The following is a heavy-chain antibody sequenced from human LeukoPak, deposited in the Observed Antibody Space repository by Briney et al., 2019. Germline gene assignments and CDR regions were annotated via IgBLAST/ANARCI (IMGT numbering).Heavy chain of an antibody. CDR3: AKGAAIDH. CDR1: GFTFNNYA. J-gene: IGHJ4*02. V-gene: IGHV3-23*01. Sequence: GGSLRLFCAASGFTFNNYAMNWVRQAPGKGLEWVAAVTGPADTTYYADSVKGRFTISRDSFKDTVYLQMNRLGAEDTALYYCAKGAAIDHWGQGTLVTVSS. D-gene: IGHD5-24*01. CDR2: VTGPADTT.